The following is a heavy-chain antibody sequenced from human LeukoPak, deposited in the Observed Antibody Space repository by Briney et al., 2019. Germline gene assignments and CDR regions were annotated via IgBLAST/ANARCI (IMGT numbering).Heavy chain of an antibody. CDR1: GFTFSSYS. V-gene: IGHV3-21*04. J-gene: IGHJ4*02. Sequence: GGSLRLSCAASGFTFSSYSMNWVRQAPGKGLEWVSFISSSRSYIYYADSVKGRFTISRDNAKNSLYLQMNSLRAEDTAVYYCATPSNYFDYWGQGTLVTVSS. CDR3: ATPSNYFDY. D-gene: IGHD2-2*01. CDR2: ISSSRSYI.